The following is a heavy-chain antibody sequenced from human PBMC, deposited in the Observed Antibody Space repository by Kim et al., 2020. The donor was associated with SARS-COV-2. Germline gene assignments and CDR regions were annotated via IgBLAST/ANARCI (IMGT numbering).Heavy chain of an antibody. V-gene: IGHV4-39*01. Sequence: SETLSLTCTVSGGSISSSSYYWGWIRQPPGKGLEWIGSIYYSGSTYYNPSLKSRVTISVDTSKNQFSLKLSSVTAADTAVYYCARLSQYGGQDYWGQGTLVTVSS. CDR3: ARLSQYGGQDY. CDR1: GGSISSSSYY. CDR2: IYYSGST. D-gene: IGHD5-12*01. J-gene: IGHJ4*02.